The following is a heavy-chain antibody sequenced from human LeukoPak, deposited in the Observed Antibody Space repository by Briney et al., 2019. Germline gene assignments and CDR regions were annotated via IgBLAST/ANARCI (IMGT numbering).Heavy chain of an antibody. Sequence: SETLSLTCTVSGGSISSYYWSWIRQPPGKGLEWIGNIYNSGSTNYNPSPKSRVTISVDSSKKRFSLKLISVTAADTAVYYCARQGGYASPFDYWGQGTLVTVSS. CDR1: GGSISSYY. V-gene: IGHV4-59*08. D-gene: IGHD5-12*01. J-gene: IGHJ4*02. CDR2: IYNSGST. CDR3: ARQGGYASPFDY.